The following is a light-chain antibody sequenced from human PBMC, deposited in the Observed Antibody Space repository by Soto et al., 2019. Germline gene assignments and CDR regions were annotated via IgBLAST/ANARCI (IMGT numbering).Light chain of an antibody. CDR3: QQLNSYPFT. V-gene: IGKV1-9*01. J-gene: IGKJ3*01. Sequence: DIQLTQSPSFLSASVGDRVTITCRASPGISSFLAWYQQRPGKAPELLIYGAFTLQSGAPSRFSVSGSGTEFTLTISSLQPEDCAHYYGQQLNSYPFTFGPGTKVYIK. CDR1: PGISSF. CDR2: GAF.